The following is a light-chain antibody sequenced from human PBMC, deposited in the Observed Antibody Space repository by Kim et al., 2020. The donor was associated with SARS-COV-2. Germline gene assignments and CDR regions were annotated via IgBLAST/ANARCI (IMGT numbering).Light chain of an antibody. CDR1: QSINKY. CDR2: AAS. J-gene: IGKJ1*01. Sequence: SVGDRVTITCRASQSINKYLNWYQQKPGKAPKLLIYAASSLQSGAPSRFSGSGSGTEFILTISSLQPEDSATYFCQQSYSSLWTFGQGTKVDIK. CDR3: QQSYSSLWT. V-gene: IGKV1-39*01.